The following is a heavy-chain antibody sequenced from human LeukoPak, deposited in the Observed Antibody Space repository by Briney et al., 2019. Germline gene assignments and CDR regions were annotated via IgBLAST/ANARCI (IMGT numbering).Heavy chain of an antibody. V-gene: IGHV3-66*01. J-gene: IGHJ4*02. CDR1: GLTLSSNY. CDR3: ARNYDSSDFCFDY. Sequence: GGSLTLSCAASGLTLSSNYMSWVRQAPGKGLEWVAFIYSGGSTYYADSVKGRFTISGDNSKNTLYLQMNSLRAEDTAVYYCARNYDSSDFCFDYWGQGTLVTVSS. D-gene: IGHD3-22*01. CDR2: IYSGGST.